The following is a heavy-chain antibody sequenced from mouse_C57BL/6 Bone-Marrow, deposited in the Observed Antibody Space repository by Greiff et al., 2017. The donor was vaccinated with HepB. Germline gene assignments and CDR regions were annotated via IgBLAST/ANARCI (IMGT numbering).Heavy chain of an antibody. V-gene: IGHV1-22*01. CDR2: INPNNGGT. CDR1: GYTFTDYN. D-gene: IGHD2-2*01. Sequence: EVQLQQSGPELVKPGASVKMSCKASGYTFTDYNMHWVKQSHGKSLEWIGYINPNNGGTSYNQKFKGKATLTVNKSSSTAYMELRSLTSEDAAVCYCARELWLRQYFDYWGQGTTLTVSS. J-gene: IGHJ2*01. CDR3: ARELWLRQYFDY.